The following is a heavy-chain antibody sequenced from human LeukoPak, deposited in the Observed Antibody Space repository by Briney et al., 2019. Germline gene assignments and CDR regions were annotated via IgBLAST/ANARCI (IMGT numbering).Heavy chain of an antibody. CDR3: ARDLFEYTYGLPFEY. CDR1: GYSFTNYG. J-gene: IGHJ4*02. Sequence: ASVKVSCKASGYSFTNYGISWVRQAPGQGLEWMGWTGVYNDNTNLAPKFQGRVTMTTDISTSTAVMELRSLRSDDTAVYYCARDLFEYTYGLPFEYWGQGTLVTVSS. CDR2: TGVYNDNT. V-gene: IGHV1-18*01. D-gene: IGHD5-18*01.